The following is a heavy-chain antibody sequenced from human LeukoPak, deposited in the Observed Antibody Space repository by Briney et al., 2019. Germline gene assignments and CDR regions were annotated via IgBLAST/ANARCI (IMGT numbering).Heavy chain of an antibody. CDR2: IYYSGSP. D-gene: IGHD6-13*01. CDR3: ARYESAAAGHAFDI. V-gene: IGHV4-39*01. J-gene: IGHJ3*02. Sequence: SETLSLTCTVSGGSISSSSYYWGWIRRPPGKELEWIGSIYYSGSPYYNPSLKSRVTISVDTSKNQFSLKLSSVTAADTAVYYCARYESAAAGHAFDIWGKGTMVTVSS. CDR1: GGSISSSSYY.